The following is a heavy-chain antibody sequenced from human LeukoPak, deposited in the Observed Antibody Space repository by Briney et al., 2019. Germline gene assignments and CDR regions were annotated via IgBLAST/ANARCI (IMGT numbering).Heavy chain of an antibody. CDR2: ISSSGGYI. CDR3: ARGSGEWVFLPSDS. Sequence: PGGSLRLSCAASGFSFSYCSMSWVRQAPGKGLEWVSSISSSGGYIYYADSVTGRFTISRDNAKNSLYLQMNSLRAEDTAVYFCARGSGEWVFLPSDSWGQGTLVTVSS. J-gene: IGHJ4*02. CDR1: GFSFSYCS. D-gene: IGHD3-22*01. V-gene: IGHV3-21*01.